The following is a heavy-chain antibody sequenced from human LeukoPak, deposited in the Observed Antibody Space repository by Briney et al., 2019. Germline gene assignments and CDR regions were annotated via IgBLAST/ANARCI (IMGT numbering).Heavy chain of an antibody. CDR2: INSDGSST. V-gene: IGHV3-74*01. Sequence: PGGSLRLSCAASGFTFRNYWMHWARQVPGKGLVWVSRINSDGSSTAYADSVRGRFTISRDNAKSTLSLQMNSLRAEDTAVYYCAREGAPGGLDYWGQGTLATVSS. CDR1: GFTFRNYW. D-gene: IGHD3-16*01. CDR3: AREGAPGGLDY. J-gene: IGHJ4*02.